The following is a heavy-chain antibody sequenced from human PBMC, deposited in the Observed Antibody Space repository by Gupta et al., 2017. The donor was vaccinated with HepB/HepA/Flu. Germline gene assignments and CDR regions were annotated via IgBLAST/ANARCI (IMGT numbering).Heavy chain of an antibody. V-gene: IGHV4-39*01. D-gene: IGHD2-2*01. CDR1: GGSISSNSHY. J-gene: IGHJ2*01. Sequence: QLQLQESGPGLVKPSETLSLTCSVFGGSISSNSHYWGWIRQPPGKGLEWIASILYRGSTYHNPSLKSRVTISVDTSKKQFSLKLSSVTAADTAVYYCARRPLCTVAWYFELWGRGTLVTVSS. CDR2: ILYRGST. CDR3: ARRPLCTVAWYFEL.